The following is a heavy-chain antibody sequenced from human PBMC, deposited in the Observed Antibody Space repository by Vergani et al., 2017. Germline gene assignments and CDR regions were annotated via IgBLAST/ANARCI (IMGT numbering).Heavy chain of an antibody. CDR1: GFTFPSSA. V-gene: IGHV1-58*01. J-gene: IGHJ4*02. Sequence: QMQLVQSGPEVKKPGTSVKVSCKASGFTFPSSAVQWVRQARGQRLEWIGWIVVGIGNTNYAQKFQERVTITRDMSTSKAYMELSSLRSEDTAVYYCAAAPNYYDSSGYYAFDYWGQGTLVTVSS. CDR3: AAAPNYYDSSGYYAFDY. D-gene: IGHD3-22*01. CDR2: IVVGIGNT.